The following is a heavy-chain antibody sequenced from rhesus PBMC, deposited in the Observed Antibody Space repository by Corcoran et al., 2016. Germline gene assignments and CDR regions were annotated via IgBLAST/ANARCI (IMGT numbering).Heavy chain of an antibody. D-gene: IGHD2-15*01. CDR1: GFSLTTPGMG. V-gene: IGHV2-1*01. CDR2: IYWDDDK. Sequence: QVTLKESGPALVKPTQPLPLTCILSGFSLTTPGMGVGWIRQPPGKTLEWLAHIYWDDDKRLSTSLKSRLTIAKDTAKNQVGLTMTNMDPVDTATYDCTRDLRSNFYFDYWGQGVLVTVSS. CDR3: TRDLRSNFYFDY. J-gene: IGHJ4*01.